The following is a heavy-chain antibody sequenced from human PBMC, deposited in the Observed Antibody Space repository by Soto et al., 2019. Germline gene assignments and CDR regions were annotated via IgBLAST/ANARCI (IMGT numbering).Heavy chain of an antibody. D-gene: IGHD4-17*01. Sequence: GGSLRLSCAASGFTFDDYAMHWVRQAPGKGLEWVSGISWNSGSIGYADSVKGRFTISRDNAKNSLYLQMNSLRAEDTALYYCAKDWGSLAVTTVWDAFDIWGQGTMVTVSS. V-gene: IGHV3-9*01. CDR1: GFTFDDYA. CDR2: ISWNSGSI. CDR3: AKDWGSLAVTTVWDAFDI. J-gene: IGHJ3*02.